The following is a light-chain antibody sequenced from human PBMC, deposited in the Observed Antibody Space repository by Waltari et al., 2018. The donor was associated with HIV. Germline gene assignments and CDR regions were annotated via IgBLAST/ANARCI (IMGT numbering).Light chain of an antibody. Sequence: DIVMTQSPDSLAVSPGDRATINCKSSQNVLYSSNNKNYLVWYQQKPGQPPKLLIYWASTRESGVPDRFSGSGSGTDFTLTITSLQAEDVAVYYCQQYYSTPWTFGQGTKVEIK. CDR3: QQYYSTPWT. CDR2: WAS. V-gene: IGKV4-1*01. CDR1: QNVLYSSNNKNY. J-gene: IGKJ1*01.